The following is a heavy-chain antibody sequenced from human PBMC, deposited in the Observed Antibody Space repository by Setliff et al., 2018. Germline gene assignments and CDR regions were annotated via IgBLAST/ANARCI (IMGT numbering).Heavy chain of an antibody. J-gene: IGHJ6*03. CDR3: ARSPPNRGVGQGHYMDV. CDR1: GYTFTNYG. Sequence: ASVKVSCKASGYTFTNYGINWVRQAPGQRLEWVGWISAYNGNTNYAQKLQGRVTMTTDTSTSTAYMELRSLRSDDTAVYYCARSPPNRGVGQGHYMDVWGIGTTVTVSS. D-gene: IGHD1-26*01. CDR2: ISAYNGNT. V-gene: IGHV1-18*01.